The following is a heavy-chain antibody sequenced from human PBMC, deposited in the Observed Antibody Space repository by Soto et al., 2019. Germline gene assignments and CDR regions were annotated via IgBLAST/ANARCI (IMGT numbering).Heavy chain of an antibody. Sequence: QVQLVESGGGVVQPGRSLRLSCAASGFTFSSYGMHWVRQAPGKGLEWVAVIWYDGSNKYYADSVKGRFTISRDNSKKTLYLQMNSLRAEDTAVEYCARDCVDMVATVVSEGMDVWGQGTTVTVSS. V-gene: IGHV3-33*01. CDR3: ARDCVDMVATVVSEGMDV. CDR1: GFTFSSYG. J-gene: IGHJ6*02. CDR2: IWYDGSNK. D-gene: IGHD5-12*01.